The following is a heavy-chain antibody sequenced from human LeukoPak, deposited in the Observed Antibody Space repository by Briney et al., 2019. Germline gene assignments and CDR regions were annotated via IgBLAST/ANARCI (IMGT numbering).Heavy chain of an antibody. D-gene: IGHD3-10*01. Sequence: GGSLRLSCAASGFTFSNYWMNWVRQAPGKGLEWVANIKQDGSEKYYVDSVKGRFTISRDNAKSSLYLQMNSLRAEDTAVYYCARVYQGVSLFDGIDYWGQGTLVTVSS. CDR1: GFTFSNYW. V-gene: IGHV3-7*01. CDR3: ARVYQGVSLFDGIDY. J-gene: IGHJ4*02. CDR2: IKQDGSEK.